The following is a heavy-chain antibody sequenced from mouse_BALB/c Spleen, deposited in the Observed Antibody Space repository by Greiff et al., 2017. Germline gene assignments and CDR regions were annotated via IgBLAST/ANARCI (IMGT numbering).Heavy chain of an antibody. V-gene: IGHV1-54*01. CDR3: ARSVYYGNYYYAMDY. J-gene: IGHJ4*01. D-gene: IGHD2-1*01. CDR1: GYAFTNYL. CDR2: INPGSGGT. Sequence: QVQLKESGAELVRPGTSVKVSCKASGYAFTNYLIEWVKQRPGQGLEWIGVINPGSGGTNYNEKFKGKATLTADKSSSTAYMQLSSLTSDDSAVYFCARSVYYGNYYYAMDYWGQGTSVTVSS.